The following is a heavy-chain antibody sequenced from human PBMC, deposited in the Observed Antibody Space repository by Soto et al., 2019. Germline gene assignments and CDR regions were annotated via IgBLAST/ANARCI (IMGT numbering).Heavy chain of an antibody. V-gene: IGHV4-59*01. D-gene: IGHD3-9*01. CDR1: VGSISSYY. CDR2: IYYSGST. Sequence: QVQLQESGPGLVKPSETLSLTCTVSVGSISSYYWSWIRQPPGKGLEWIGYIYYSGSTNYNPSLKSRVTISVDTSKNQFSLKLSSVTAADTAVYYCARDISPKYYDILTGKMTGAFDIWGQGTMVTVSS. J-gene: IGHJ3*02. CDR3: ARDISPKYYDILTGKMTGAFDI.